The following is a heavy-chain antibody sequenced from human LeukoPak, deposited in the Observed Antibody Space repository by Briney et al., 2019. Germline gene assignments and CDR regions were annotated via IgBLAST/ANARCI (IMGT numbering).Heavy chain of an antibody. V-gene: IGHV1-2*02. CDR2: INPNSGGT. D-gene: IGHD3-10*01. J-gene: IGHJ4*02. CDR1: GYTFTGYY. CDR3: ARVAITMVRGVMLGKQPFRY. Sequence: ASVKVSCKASGYTFTGYYMHWVRQAPGQGLEWMGWINPNSGGTNYAQKFQGRVTMTRDTSISTAYMELSRPRSDDTAVYYCARVAITMVRGVMLGKQPFRYWGQGTLVTVSS.